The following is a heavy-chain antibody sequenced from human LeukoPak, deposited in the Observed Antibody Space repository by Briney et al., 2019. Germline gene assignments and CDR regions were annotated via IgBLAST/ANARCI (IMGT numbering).Heavy chain of an antibody. CDR1: GFTVSINS. CDR2: IYYSGST. V-gene: IGHV4-59*02. CDR3: ASSGIDFDWFPNWFDP. J-gene: IGHJ5*02. Sequence: GSLRLSCTVSGFTVSINSMSWIRQPPGKGLEWIGYIYYSGSTNYNPSLKSRVTISVDTSKNQFSLKLSSVTAADTAVYYCASSGIDFDWFPNWFDPWGQGTLVTVSS. D-gene: IGHD3-9*01.